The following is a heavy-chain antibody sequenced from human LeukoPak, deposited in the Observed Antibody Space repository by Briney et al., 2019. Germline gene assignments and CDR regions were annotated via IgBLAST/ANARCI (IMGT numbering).Heavy chain of an antibody. CDR1: GFTFSICG. D-gene: IGHD6-19*01. Sequence: GGSLRLSCAASGFTFSICGMHWVRQAPAKGLEWVAFIRYDGSNKYYADSVKGRLTISRDNSKNTLYLQMNSLRAEDTAVYHCAKEGYSSGWPGNYFDYWGQGTLVTVSS. J-gene: IGHJ4*02. CDR3: AKEGYSSGWPGNYFDY. CDR2: IRYDGSNK. V-gene: IGHV3-30*02.